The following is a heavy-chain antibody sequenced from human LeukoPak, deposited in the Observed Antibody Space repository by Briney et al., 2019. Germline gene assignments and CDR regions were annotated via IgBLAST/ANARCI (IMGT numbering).Heavy chain of an antibody. CDR2: ISSSSSYI. J-gene: IGHJ6*02. CDR3: ARETCSSTSCHPGSYYYYYGMDV. D-gene: IGHD2-2*01. V-gene: IGHV3-21*01. Sequence: PGGSLRLSCAASGFXFSSYSINWVRQAPGKGLEWVSSISSSSSYIYYADSVKGRFTISRDNAKNSLYLQMNSLRAEDTAVYYCARETCSSTSCHPGSYYYYYGMDVWGQGASVTVSS. CDR1: GFXFSSYS.